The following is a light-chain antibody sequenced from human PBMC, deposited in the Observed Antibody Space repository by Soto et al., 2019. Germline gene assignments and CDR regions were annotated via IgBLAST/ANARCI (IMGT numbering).Light chain of an antibody. CDR2: DAS. Sequence: DIQMTQSPSSLIASVGDRVTITCQATQDINLYLNWYQQKPGKAPNLLIYDASNLEIGVPSRFSGSGSGTHFTFTISSLQTEDIGTYYCQQYDILPITFGRGTRLEIK. V-gene: IGKV1-33*01. J-gene: IGKJ5*01. CDR1: QDINLY. CDR3: QQYDILPIT.